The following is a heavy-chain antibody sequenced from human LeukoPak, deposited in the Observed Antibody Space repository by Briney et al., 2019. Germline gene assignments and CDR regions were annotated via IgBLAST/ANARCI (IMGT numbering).Heavy chain of an antibody. Sequence: GGALRLSFAGSGFSFSDHFMDWGRQAPGKGLGWGAGIWHDGRSIYNEDSVKGRFTISRDTSENTVYLQMNSLRAEDTAVYYCAKGFSTLWVNYFDDWGQGTPVTVSS. V-gene: IGHV3-33*06. CDR3: AKGFSTLWVNYFDD. J-gene: IGHJ4*02. D-gene: IGHD2-21*01. CDR1: GFSFSDHF. CDR2: IWHDGRSI.